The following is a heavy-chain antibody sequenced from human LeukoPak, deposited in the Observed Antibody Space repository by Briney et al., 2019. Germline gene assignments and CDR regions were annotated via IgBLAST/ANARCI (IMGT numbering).Heavy chain of an antibody. CDR3: ASYYCSGGSCSLGDGMGV. J-gene: IGHJ6*02. D-gene: IGHD2-15*01. CDR1: GFTFSSYS. CDR2: INKDGSEI. Sequence: GGSLRLSCAASGFTFSSYSMNWVRQAPGKGLEWVANINKDGSEIHYVDSVKGRFSISRDNAKNSLYLQMNSLRAEDTAVYYCASYYCSGGSCSLGDGMGVWGQGATVTVSS. V-gene: IGHV3-7*01.